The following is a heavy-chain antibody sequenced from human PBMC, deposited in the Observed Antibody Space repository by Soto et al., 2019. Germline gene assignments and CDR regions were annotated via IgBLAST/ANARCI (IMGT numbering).Heavy chain of an antibody. Sequence: QVQLQESGPGLVKPSGTLSLTCAVSGGSFSSSDWWSXVRQSPGQGLEWIGQIYHGENTNYNPSLQSXXTXSXXXXXXHFSXXLXXXXXXXXXXXXXXXXXXXXXXXXXXXXXXXGMDVWGQGTAVTVSS. V-gene: IGHV4-4*02. J-gene: IGHJ6*02. CDR2: IYHGENT. CDR1: GGSFSSSDW. CDR3: XXXXXXXXXXXXXXXXXXGMDV.